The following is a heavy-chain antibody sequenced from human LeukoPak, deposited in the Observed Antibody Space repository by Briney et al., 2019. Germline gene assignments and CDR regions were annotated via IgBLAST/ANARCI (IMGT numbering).Heavy chain of an antibody. V-gene: IGHV3-48*04. Sequence: GGSLRLSCEASGFTFSSYSMIWVRQAPGKGLEWVSYISSSGSTIYYADSVKGRFTISRDNAKNSLYLQMNSLRAEDTAVYYCARVGATKYDAFDIWGQGTMVTVSS. J-gene: IGHJ3*02. CDR2: ISSSGSTI. D-gene: IGHD1-26*01. CDR3: ARVGATKYDAFDI. CDR1: GFTFSSYS.